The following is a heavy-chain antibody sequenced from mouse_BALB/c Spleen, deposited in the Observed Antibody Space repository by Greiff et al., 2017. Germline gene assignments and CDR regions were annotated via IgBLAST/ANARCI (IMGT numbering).Heavy chain of an antibody. D-gene: IGHD2-1*01. Sequence: VQLQESGTVLARPGASVKMSCKASGYSFTSYWMHWVKQRPGQGLEWIGAIYPGNSDTSYNQKFKGKAKLTAVTSASTAYMELSSLTNEDSAVYYCTRWDGKRYYFDYWGQGTTLTVSS. CDR1: GYSFTSYW. CDR2: IYPGNSDT. J-gene: IGHJ2*01. CDR3: TRWDGKRYYFDY. V-gene: IGHV1-5*01.